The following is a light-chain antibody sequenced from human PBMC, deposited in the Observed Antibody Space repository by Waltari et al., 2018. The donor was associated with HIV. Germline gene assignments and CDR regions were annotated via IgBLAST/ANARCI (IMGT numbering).Light chain of an antibody. V-gene: IGLV2-14*01. J-gene: IGLJ3*02. Sequence: QSALTQPASVSGSPGPSITISCTGTSSDLRIYNSVSWYQHHPGKAPKVIIYEVSNRPSGVSSRFSGSISANTASLTISGLQAEDEAVYFCASYISSSSPEFGGGTKVTVL. CDR3: ASYISSSSPE. CDR2: EVS. CDR1: SSDLRIYNS.